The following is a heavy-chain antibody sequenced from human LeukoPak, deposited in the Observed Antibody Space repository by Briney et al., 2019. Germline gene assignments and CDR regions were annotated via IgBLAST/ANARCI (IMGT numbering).Heavy chain of an antibody. CDR2: ISSDGNDK. CDR3: TTKVIRGNSGDDYDD. CDR1: GVTFSSYG. D-gene: IGHD5-12*01. V-gene: IGHV3-30*03. J-gene: IGHJ4*02. Sequence: GGSLRLSCAASGVTFSSYGMHWVRQAPGKGLEWVALISSDGNDKLYGDSVKGRFAISRDDSKSTLYLQMNSLRAEDTAVYYCTTKVIRGNSGDDYDDWGQGTLVTVSS.